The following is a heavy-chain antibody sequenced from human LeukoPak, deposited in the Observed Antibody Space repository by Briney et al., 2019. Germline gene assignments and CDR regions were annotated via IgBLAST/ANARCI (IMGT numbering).Heavy chain of an antibody. D-gene: IGHD1-26*01. J-gene: IGHJ5*02. CDR2: VNDSGGG. V-gene: IGHV4-34*01. Sequence: SETLSLTCAVYIDSFTNYYWNWIRQTPGKGLEWICEVNDSGGGNINPYLWIRVILSVETSKNQFSLKLISVTVADTAVYYCARGQGATVPQVGKNWFDPWGQGTRVIVSS. CDR3: ARGQGATVPQVGKNWFDP. CDR1: IDSFTNYY.